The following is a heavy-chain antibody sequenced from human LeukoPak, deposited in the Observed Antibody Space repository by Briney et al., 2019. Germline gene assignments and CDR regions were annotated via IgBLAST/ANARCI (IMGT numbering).Heavy chain of an antibody. Sequence: GGSLRLSCAASGFTFSTYAMSWVRQAPGKGLEWVSGISGTGGSTYYADSVKGRFTISRDNSKNTLYLQMNSLRAEDAAVYYCAKGLVYGGYADYWGQGTLVTVSS. D-gene: IGHD4-17*01. CDR1: GFTFSTYA. J-gene: IGHJ4*02. CDR2: ISGTGGST. V-gene: IGHV3-23*01. CDR3: AKGLVYGGYADY.